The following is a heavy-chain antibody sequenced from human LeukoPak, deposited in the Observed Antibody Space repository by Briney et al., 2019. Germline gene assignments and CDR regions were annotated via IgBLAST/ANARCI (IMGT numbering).Heavy chain of an antibody. CDR1: GYTFTGYY. CDR3: ARDKQLDWAHYYYYYMDV. J-gene: IGHJ6*03. D-gene: IGHD1-1*01. V-gene: IGHV1-2*02. CDR2: INPNSGGT. Sequence: ASVKVSCKASGYTFTGYYMHWVRQAPGQRLEWRGWINPNSGGTNYAQKFQGRVTMTRDTSISTAYMELSRLTSDDTAVYYCARDKQLDWAHYYYYYMDVWGKGTPVTVSS.